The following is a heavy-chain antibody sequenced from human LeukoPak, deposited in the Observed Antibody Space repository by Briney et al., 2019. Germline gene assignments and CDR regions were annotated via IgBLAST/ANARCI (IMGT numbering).Heavy chain of an antibody. D-gene: IGHD3-9*01. CDR3: ARGSNYDSLTGYYIADY. V-gene: IGHV4-59*01. CDR2: VYYSGST. Sequence: SETLSLTCTVSGASISSYYWTWIRQPPGKGLEWIGCVYYSGSTNYNPSLKSGVTISLDASKNHFSLKLHSVTSADTAVYYCARGSNYDSLTGYYIADYWGQGTLVTVSS. J-gene: IGHJ4*02. CDR1: GASISSYY.